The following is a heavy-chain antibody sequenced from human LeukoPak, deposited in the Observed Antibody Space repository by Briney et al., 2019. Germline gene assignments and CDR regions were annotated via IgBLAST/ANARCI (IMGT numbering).Heavy chain of an antibody. CDR2: ISAYTGNT. D-gene: IGHD3-22*01. V-gene: IGHV1-18*01. CDR1: GYTFNGYG. J-gene: IGHJ3*02. Sequence: GASVKVSCKASGYTFNGYGISWVRQAPGQGLEWMGWISAYTGNTNYAQMLQGRVAMTTDTSTSTAYMELRSLRSDDTALYYCTRSYYYDSTTTPFDIWGQGTMVTVSS. CDR3: TRSYYYDSTTTPFDI.